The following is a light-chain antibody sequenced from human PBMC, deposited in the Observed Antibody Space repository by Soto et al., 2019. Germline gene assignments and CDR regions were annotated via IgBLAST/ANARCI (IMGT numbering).Light chain of an antibody. CDR3: QRYIIAPFT. CDR2: AAS. V-gene: IGKV1-27*01. Sequence: DIQMTQSPSSLSASVGDRVTITCRATQGITNYLAWYQQKPGKVPKLLIYAASTLQSGVPSRFSGSGSGTDFTLTISSLQPEDVATYYCQRYIIAPFTFGPGTNVDIK. CDR1: QGITNY. J-gene: IGKJ3*01.